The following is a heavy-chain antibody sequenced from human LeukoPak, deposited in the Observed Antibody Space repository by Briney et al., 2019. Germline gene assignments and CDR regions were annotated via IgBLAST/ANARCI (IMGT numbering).Heavy chain of an antibody. J-gene: IGHJ3*02. D-gene: IGHD1-1*01. Sequence: GASVKVSCKASGYTFTGYYIHWVRQAPGLGLEWMGWINPNSGGTNYAQKFQGRVTMTRDTSINTAYMELSRLRSDDTAVYYCARDKRLDLDAFDIWGQGTMVTVSS. CDR3: ARDKRLDLDAFDI. V-gene: IGHV1-2*02. CDR2: INPNSGGT. CDR1: GYTFTGYY.